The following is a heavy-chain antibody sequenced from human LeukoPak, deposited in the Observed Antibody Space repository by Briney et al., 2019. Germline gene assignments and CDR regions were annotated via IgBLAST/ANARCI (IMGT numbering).Heavy chain of an antibody. Sequence: ASVKVSCKASGYTFTGTNMHWVRQPPGQGLGWVGWINPNSGGTKYAQKFQGRVTMTRDTSISTAYMELSRLRSDDTAVYYCARDFGYYYGSGSYGVGSYFDYWGQGTLVTVSS. CDR2: INPNSGGT. CDR3: ARDFGYYYGSGSYGVGSYFDY. D-gene: IGHD3-10*01. CDR1: GYTFTGTN. J-gene: IGHJ4*02. V-gene: IGHV1-2*02.